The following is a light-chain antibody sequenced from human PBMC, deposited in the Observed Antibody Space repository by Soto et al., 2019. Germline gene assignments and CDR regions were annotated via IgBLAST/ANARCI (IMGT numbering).Light chain of an antibody. J-gene: IGKJ4*01. CDR3: QQYNSYPLT. CDR1: EVISNW. CDR2: KAS. Sequence: DIQMTQPPSTLSASVGDSVTLTCRATEVISNWLAWYQQKPGKAPSLLVYKASTLERGVPSRFRGSGSGTEFTLTISNLQPDDFATYYCQQYNSYPLTFGGGTKVDIK. V-gene: IGKV1-5*03.